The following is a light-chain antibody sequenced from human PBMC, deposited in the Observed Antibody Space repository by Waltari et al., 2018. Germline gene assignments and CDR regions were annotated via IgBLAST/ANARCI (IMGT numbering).Light chain of an antibody. CDR1: SGHSSNI. CDR3: QTGGHGTWV. CDR2: VTSDGSH. V-gene: IGLV4-69*01. J-gene: IGLJ3*02. Sequence: QLVLTQSPSASASLGASVKLTCTLSSGHSSNIVAWLQQQPEKGPRYLMKVTSDGSHTKGDGMPDRFSGSSSGAERYLTISSLQSEDEADYYCQTGGHGTWVFGGGTKLTVL.